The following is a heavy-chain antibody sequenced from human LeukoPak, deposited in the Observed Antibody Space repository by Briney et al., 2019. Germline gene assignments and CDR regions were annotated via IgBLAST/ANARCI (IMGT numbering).Heavy chain of an antibody. CDR3: ARDLGNPHDY. V-gene: IGHV1-24*01. J-gene: IGHJ4*02. CDR1: GYTLTELS. CDR2: FDPEDGET. Sequence: ASVKVSCKVSGYTLTELSMHWVRQAPGKGLEWMGGFDPEDGETIYAQKFQGRVTMTRDTSTSTVYMELSSLRSEDTAVYYCARDLGNPHDYWGQGTLVTVSS.